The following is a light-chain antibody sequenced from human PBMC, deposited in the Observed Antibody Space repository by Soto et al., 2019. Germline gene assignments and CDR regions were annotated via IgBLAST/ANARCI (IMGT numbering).Light chain of an antibody. J-gene: IGLJ3*02. Sequence: QSALTQPASVSGSPGQSITISCTGSSSDVGGYNYVSWYQQHPGKAPKVMIYEVSKRPSGVSNRFSGSKSGNMASLTISGLQAEDEADYYCSSYTTSSTLLFGGGTKLTVL. CDR3: SSYTTSSTLL. CDR2: EVS. CDR1: SSDVGGYNY. V-gene: IGLV2-14*01.